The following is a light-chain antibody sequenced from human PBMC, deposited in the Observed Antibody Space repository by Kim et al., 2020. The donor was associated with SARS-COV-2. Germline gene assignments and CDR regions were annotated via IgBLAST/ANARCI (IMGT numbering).Light chain of an antibody. V-gene: IGKV3-20*01. J-gene: IGKJ1*01. Sequence: EIVLTQSPGTRSLSPGERATLSCRASQSVSSSYLAWYQQKPGQAPRLLIYGASSRATGTPDRFSGSGSGTDFTLTISRLEPEDFAVYYCQQYGSSPTFGQGTKVDLK. CDR1: QSVSSSY. CDR2: GAS. CDR3: QQYGSSPT.